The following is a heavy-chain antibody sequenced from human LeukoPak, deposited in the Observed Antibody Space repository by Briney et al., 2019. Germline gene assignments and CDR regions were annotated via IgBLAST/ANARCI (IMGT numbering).Heavy chain of an antibody. CDR3: STEGQAAAVTMFRGPPWYYGMDV. J-gene: IGHJ6*02. CDR2: IKSKTDGGTT. V-gene: IGHV3-15*01. D-gene: IGHD4-17*01. CDR1: GFTFSNAW. Sequence: PGGSLRLSCAASGFTFSNAWLSWVRQAPGKGLEWVGRIKSKTDGGTTDYAAPVKGRFTISRDDSKNTLYVQMNSLKTEDTAVYYCSTEGQAAAVTMFRGPPWYYGMDVWGQGTTVTVS.